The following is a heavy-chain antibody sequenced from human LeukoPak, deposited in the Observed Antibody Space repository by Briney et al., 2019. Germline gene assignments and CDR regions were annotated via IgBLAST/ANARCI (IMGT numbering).Heavy chain of an antibody. CDR3: ARGAWATRLGS. Sequence: ETLSLTCAVYGESLNSYYWSWIRQPPGKGLEWFGEIYESGSTEYNPSLKSRVTISMVPSKQQFSLSLTSVTAADTAVYYCARGAWATRLGSWGLGTPVIVSS. CDR1: GESLNSYY. CDR2: IYESGST. D-gene: IGHD2-15*01. V-gene: IGHV4-34*01. J-gene: IGHJ4*02.